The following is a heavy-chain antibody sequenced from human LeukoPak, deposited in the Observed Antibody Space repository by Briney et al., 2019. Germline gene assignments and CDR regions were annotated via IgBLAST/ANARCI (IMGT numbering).Heavy chain of an antibody. Sequence: PGRSLRLSCAASGFTFSSYGMHWVRQAPGKGLEWVAVIWYDGSNKYYADSVKGRFTISRDNSKNTLYLQMNSLRAEDTAVYYCAREHTRGDAFDIWGQGTMVTVSS. CDR3: AREHTRGDAFDI. J-gene: IGHJ3*02. D-gene: IGHD2-2*02. V-gene: IGHV3-33*01. CDR1: GFTFSSYG. CDR2: IWYDGSNK.